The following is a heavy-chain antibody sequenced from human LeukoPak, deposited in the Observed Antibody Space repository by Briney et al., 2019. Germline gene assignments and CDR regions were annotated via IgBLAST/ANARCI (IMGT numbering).Heavy chain of an antibody. CDR2: MNPNSGNT. CDR3: ARTPRYPTNYNFDY. D-gene: IGHD4/OR15-4a*01. V-gene: IGHV1-8*01. Sequence: ASVKVSCKASGYTFTSYDINWVRQATGQGLEWMGWMNPNSGNTGYAQKFQGRVTMTRNTSIGTAYMELSSLRSEDTAVYYCARTPRYPTNYNFDYWGQGTLVTVSS. CDR1: GYTFTSYD. J-gene: IGHJ4*02.